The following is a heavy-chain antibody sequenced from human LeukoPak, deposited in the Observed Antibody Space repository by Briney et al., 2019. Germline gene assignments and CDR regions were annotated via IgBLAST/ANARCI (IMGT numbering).Heavy chain of an antibody. CDR3: ARRGGGSTGGSYFDY. J-gene: IGHJ4*02. CDR2: IYPGDSDT. CDR1: VFSFTNYW. D-gene: IGHD1-1*01. Sequence: GESLKISCKASVFSFTNYWIAWVRQTPGQGLEWMGSIYPGDSDTRYNPSFQGQVTISADKSIKTAYLQWSSLKASDTAIYYCARRGGGSTGGSYFDYWGQGSLVTVSS. V-gene: IGHV5-51*01.